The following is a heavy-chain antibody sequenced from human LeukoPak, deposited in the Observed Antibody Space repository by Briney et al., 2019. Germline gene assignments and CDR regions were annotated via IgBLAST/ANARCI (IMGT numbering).Heavy chain of an antibody. CDR3: ARVLKSGAYWNDAFDI. CDR1: GRSISRYY. Sequence: SSDTLSLIYTLSGRSISRYYWRCIRQPAGKGLEWLGHIYASGSTNDNPSLKRRVSMSVDTSKNQFSLKLSSVTAADTAVYYCARVLKSGAYWNDAFDIWGQGTMVTVSS. D-gene: IGHD4/OR15-4a*01. V-gene: IGHV4-4*07. CDR2: IYASGST. J-gene: IGHJ3*02.